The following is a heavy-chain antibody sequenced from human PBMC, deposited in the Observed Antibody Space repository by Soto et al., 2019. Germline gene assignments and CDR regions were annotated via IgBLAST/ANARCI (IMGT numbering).Heavy chain of an antibody. CDR1: GFTFSSYG. J-gene: IGHJ6*02. Sequence: GGSLRLSCAASGFTFSSYGMHWVRQAPGKGLEWVAVIWYDGSNKYYADSVKGRFTISRDNSKNTLYLQMNSLRAEDTAVYYCARDLFYYDSSGYYSPYGMDVWGQGTTVTVS. V-gene: IGHV3-33*01. CDR3: ARDLFYYDSSGYYSPYGMDV. CDR2: IWYDGSNK. D-gene: IGHD3-22*01.